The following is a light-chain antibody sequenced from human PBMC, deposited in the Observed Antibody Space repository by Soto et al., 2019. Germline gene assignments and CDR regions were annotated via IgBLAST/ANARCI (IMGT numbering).Light chain of an antibody. CDR2: GAS. J-gene: IGKJ1*01. Sequence: EIVLTQSPGTLSLSPGERATLSCRASQSVSSSYLAWYQQKPGQAPRLLIYGASNRATGIPDRFSGSGSGTDFTLTISSLQPEDFATYYCQKYDSAPRTFGQGTKVDI. CDR1: QSVSSSY. CDR3: QKYDSAPRT. V-gene: IGKV3-20*01.